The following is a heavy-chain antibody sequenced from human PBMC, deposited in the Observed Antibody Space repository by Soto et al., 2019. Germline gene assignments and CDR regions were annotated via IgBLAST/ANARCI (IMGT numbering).Heavy chain of an antibody. Sequence: SETLSLTCTVSGGSISRGDYCWNWIRQPPGKGLEWIGFMYNRGSTYYNPSLKSRVTISVDTSKNQFSLKLTSVTAADTAVYYCARNDYDYVWESPGGDAFDIWGQGTLVTVSS. D-gene: IGHD3-16*01. V-gene: IGHV4-30-4*01. CDR1: GGSISRGDYC. J-gene: IGHJ3*02. CDR3: ARNDYDYVWESPGGDAFDI. CDR2: MYNRGST.